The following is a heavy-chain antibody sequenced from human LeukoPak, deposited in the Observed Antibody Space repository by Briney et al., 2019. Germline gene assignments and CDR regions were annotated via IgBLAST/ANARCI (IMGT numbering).Heavy chain of an antibody. V-gene: IGHV4-59*01. Sequence: SETLSLTCTVSGGSISSYYWSWIRQPPGKGPEWIGYIYYSGNTNYNPSLKSRVTILVDTSKNQFSLKLNSVTAADTAVYYCARGSGGYGDYVDYWGQGTLVTVSS. D-gene: IGHD3-10*01. CDR3: ARGSGGYGDYVDY. CDR1: GGSISSYY. CDR2: IYYSGNT. J-gene: IGHJ4*02.